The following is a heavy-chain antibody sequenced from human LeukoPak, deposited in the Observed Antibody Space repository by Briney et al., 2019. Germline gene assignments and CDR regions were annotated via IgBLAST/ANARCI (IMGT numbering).Heavy chain of an antibody. V-gene: IGHV4-30-2*01. CDR1: GGSISSGGYS. CDR3: ARALTTGRTADWFDR. J-gene: IGHJ5*02. D-gene: IGHD4-17*01. CDR2: IYHSGST. Sequence: SETLSLTCAVSGGSISSGGYSWSWIRQPPGKGLEWIGYIYHSGSTYYNPSLKSRVTISVDRSKNQFSLKLSSVTAADTAVYYCARALTTGRTADWFDRWGQGTLVTVSS.